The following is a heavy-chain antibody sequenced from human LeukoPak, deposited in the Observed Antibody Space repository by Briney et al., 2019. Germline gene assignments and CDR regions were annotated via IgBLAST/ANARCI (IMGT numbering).Heavy chain of an antibody. D-gene: IGHD6-13*01. CDR1: GFTFSSYA. CDR3: ARALPRYIAAAASGGGY. Sequence: PGGSLRLSCSASGFTFSSYAMHWVRQAPGKGLEYVSAISSNGGSTYYADSVKGRFTISRDNSKNTLYLQMSSLRAEDTAVYYCARALPRYIAAAASGGGYRGQGTLVTVSS. V-gene: IGHV3-64D*06. J-gene: IGHJ4*02. CDR2: ISSNGGST.